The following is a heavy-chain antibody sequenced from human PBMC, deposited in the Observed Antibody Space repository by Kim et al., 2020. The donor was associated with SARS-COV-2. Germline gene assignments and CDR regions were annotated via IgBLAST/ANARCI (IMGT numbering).Heavy chain of an antibody. J-gene: IGHJ6*02. Sequence: SETLSLTCAVYGGSFSGYYWSWIRQPPGKGLEWIGEINHSGSTNYNPSLKSRVTISVDTSKNQFSLKLSSVTAADTAVYYCARLRRGGYCSGGSCYSGFYYYYYGMDVWGQGTTVTVSS. CDR1: GGSFSGYY. V-gene: IGHV4-34*01. D-gene: IGHD2-15*01. CDR2: INHSGST. CDR3: ARLRRGGYCSGGSCYSGFYYYYYGMDV.